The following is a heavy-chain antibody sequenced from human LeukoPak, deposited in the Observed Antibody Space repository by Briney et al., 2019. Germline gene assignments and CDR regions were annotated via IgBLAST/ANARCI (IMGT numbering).Heavy chain of an antibody. V-gene: IGHV4-59*08. J-gene: IGHJ4*02. CDR2: IYYSGST. CDR1: GGSISSYY. Sequence: SETLSLTCTVSGGSISSYYWSWIRQPLGKGLEWIGYIYYSGSTNYNPSLKSRVTISVDTSKNQFSLKLSSVTAADTAVYYCARRYGSYSQNLFDYWGQGTLVTVSS. D-gene: IGHD3-10*01. CDR3: ARRYGSYSQNLFDY.